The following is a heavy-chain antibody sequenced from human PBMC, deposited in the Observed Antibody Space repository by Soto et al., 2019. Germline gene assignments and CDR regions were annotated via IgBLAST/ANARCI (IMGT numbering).Heavy chain of an antibody. D-gene: IGHD3-22*01. CDR2: IRSKADGGTA. CDR1: AFTFGDYA. J-gene: IGHJ6*02. CDR3: AKSYYDSSGYYDPYYYYGMDV. V-gene: IGHV3-49*03. Sequence: GGSLRLSCTASAFTFGDYAMSWFRQAPGKGLDWVGFIRSKADGGTAEYAASVKDRFSISRDDSKSIAYLQMNSLKTEDTAVYYCAKSYYDSSGYYDPYYYYGMDVWGQGTTVTVSS.